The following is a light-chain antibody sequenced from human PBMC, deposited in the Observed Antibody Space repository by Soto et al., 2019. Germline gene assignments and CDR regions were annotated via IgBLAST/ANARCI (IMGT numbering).Light chain of an antibody. Sequence: NFMLTQPHSVSESPGKTVTISCTRSSGNIASNDVQWYQQRPGSAPTTVIYENNQRPSGVPDRFSGSTDGSSNSASLTISGLQTADEADYYCQSYDSSTVVFGGGTQLTVL. J-gene: IGLJ2*01. CDR3: QSYDSSTVV. CDR2: ENN. CDR1: SGNIASND. V-gene: IGLV6-57*04.